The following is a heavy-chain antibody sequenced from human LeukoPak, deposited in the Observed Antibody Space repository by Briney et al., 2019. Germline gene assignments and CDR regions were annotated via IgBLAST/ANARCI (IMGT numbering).Heavy chain of an antibody. Sequence: GRSLRLSCVASGFIFSSYGMHWVRQAPGKGLEWVAVIWYDGSNKYYADSVKGRFTISRDNSKNTLYLQMNSLRAEDAAVYYCASQHSWGQGTLVTVSS. CDR2: IWYDGSNK. V-gene: IGHV3-33*01. CDR3: ASQHS. CDR1: GFIFSSYG. J-gene: IGHJ4*02.